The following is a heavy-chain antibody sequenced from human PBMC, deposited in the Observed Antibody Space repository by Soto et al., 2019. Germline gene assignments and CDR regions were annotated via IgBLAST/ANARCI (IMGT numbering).Heavy chain of an antibody. J-gene: IGHJ6*02. CDR3: AREAACSSTSCPESSGMDV. Sequence: ASVKVSCKTSGYTFTSYAMHWVRQAPGQRLEWMGWINAGNGNAKYPQKFQGRVTIVRDTSANTAYMDLSSLRSEDTAVYYCAREAACSSTSCPESSGMDVWGQGTTVTVSS. V-gene: IGHV1-3*01. CDR2: INAGNGNA. D-gene: IGHD2-2*01. CDR1: GYTFTSYA.